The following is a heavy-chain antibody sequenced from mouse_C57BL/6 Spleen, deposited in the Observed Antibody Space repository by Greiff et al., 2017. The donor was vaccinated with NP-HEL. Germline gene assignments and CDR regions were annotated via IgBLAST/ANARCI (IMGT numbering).Heavy chain of an antibody. J-gene: IGHJ3*01. D-gene: IGHD4-1*01. V-gene: IGHV3-6*01. CDR3: SNELGRGFAY. Sequence: VQLKESGPGLVKPSQSLSLTCSVTGYSITSGYYWNWIRQFPGNKLEWMGYISYDGSNNYNPSLKNRISLTRDTSKNQFFLKLNSVTTEDTATYYCSNELGRGFAYWGQGTLVTVSA. CDR1: GYSITSGYY. CDR2: ISYDGSN.